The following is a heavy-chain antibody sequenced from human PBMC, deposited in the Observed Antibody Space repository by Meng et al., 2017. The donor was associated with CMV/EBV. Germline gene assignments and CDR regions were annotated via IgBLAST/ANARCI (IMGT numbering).Heavy chain of an antibody. J-gene: IGHJ4*02. CDR3: ARGSDEAAAGTSYFDY. V-gene: IGHV4-4*02. D-gene: IGHD6-13*01. CDR2: IYHSGST. CDR1: GGYISSSNW. Sequence: SGGYISSSNWWSWVRQPPGKGLEWIGEIYHSGSTNYNPSLKSRVTISVDKSKNQFSLKLSSVTAADTAVYYCARGSDEAAAGTSYFDYWGQGTLVTVSS.